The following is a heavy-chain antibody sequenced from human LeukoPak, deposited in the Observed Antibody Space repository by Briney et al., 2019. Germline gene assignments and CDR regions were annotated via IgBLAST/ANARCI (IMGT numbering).Heavy chain of an antibody. CDR1: GFTFSDSY. D-gene: IGHD2-15*01. Sequence: GGSLRLSCAASGFTFSDSYMGWIRQAPGKGLEWLSYISSSGSTIYYADSVKGRFTISRDNAKNSLYLQMNSLRAEDTAVYYCARPRYCSGGSCRGVFDYWGQGTLVTVSS. V-gene: IGHV3-11*04. J-gene: IGHJ4*02. CDR3: ARPRYCSGGSCRGVFDY. CDR2: ISSSGSTI.